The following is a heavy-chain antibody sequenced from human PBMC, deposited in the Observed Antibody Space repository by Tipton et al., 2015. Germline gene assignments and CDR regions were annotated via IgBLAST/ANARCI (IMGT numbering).Heavy chain of an antibody. CDR1: GGSISTRTYY. Sequence: LRLSCSVSGGSISTRTYYWGWIRQPPGKGLEFIGTIYYSGSTYYTPSLKSRVSISVDTSKNLFALSLGFVTAADTAVYYCARGSFDIWGQGTLVTVSS. J-gene: IGHJ3*02. V-gene: IGHV4-39*01. CDR3: ARGSFDI. CDR2: IYYSGST.